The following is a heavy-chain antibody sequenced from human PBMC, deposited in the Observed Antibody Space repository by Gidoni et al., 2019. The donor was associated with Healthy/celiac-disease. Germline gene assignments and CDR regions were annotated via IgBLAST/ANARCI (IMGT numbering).Heavy chain of an antibody. J-gene: IGHJ4*02. CDR3: ARGDGVTGDYGDPLLDY. CDR2: SNPNSGGT. V-gene: IGHV1-2*02. Sequence: QLPLVQSGAQVTKPGASVEVSCKACGYPVTVYSMHWVRQDPGQGLGWKGWSNPNSGGTNYAQKFQGRVTMTRDTSSSTAYMELSRLRSDDTAVYYCARGDGVTGDYGDPLLDYWGQGTLVTVSS. D-gene: IGHD4-17*01. CDR1: GYPVTVYS.